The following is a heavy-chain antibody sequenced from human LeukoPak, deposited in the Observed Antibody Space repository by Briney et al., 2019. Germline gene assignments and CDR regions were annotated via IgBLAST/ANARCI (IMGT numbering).Heavy chain of an antibody. J-gene: IGHJ4*02. CDR2: IYSGGNT. CDR1: GFIVSSSY. CDR3: ARDSSGWYYFDN. V-gene: IGHV3-66*01. D-gene: IGHD6-19*01. Sequence: GGSLRLSCAASGFIVSSSYMSWVRQAPGKGLEWVSVIYSGGNTYYADSVKGRFTIYRDNSKNTLYLQMSSLRADDTAVYYCARDSSGWYYFDNWGQGALVTVSS.